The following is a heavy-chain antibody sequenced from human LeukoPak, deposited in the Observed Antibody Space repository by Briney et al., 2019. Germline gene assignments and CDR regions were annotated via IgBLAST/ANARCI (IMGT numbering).Heavy chain of an antibody. CDR1: GYTFTTYG. D-gene: IGHD6-6*01. CDR3: ARDLIAARPGWFDP. V-gene: IGHV1-18*01. J-gene: IGHJ5*02. Sequence: ASVKVSCKASGYTFTTYGINWVRQAPGQGLEWLGWISAYNGNTNYAQNLQGRVTLTTDTSASTAYMELRSLRSDDTAVYYCARDLIAARPGWFDPWGQGTLVIVSS. CDR2: ISAYNGNT.